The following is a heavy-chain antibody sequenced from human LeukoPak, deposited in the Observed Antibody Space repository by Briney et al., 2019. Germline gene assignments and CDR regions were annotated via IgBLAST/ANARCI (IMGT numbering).Heavy chain of an antibody. D-gene: IGHD4-17*01. Sequence: GRSLRLSCAASGFTFSSYAMHWVRQAPGKGLEWVAVISYDGSNKYYADSVKGRFTISRDNSKNTLYLQMNSLRAEDTAVYYCARDPSRWTTGYFDYWGQGTLVTVSS. CDR2: ISYDGSNK. J-gene: IGHJ4*02. CDR1: GFTFSSYA. CDR3: ARDPSRWTTGYFDY. V-gene: IGHV3-30*04.